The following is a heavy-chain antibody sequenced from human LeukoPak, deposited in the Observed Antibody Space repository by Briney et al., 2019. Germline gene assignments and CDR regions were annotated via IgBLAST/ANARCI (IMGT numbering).Heavy chain of an antibody. Sequence: PGGSLRLSCAASGFTFSVYAMSWVRQAPGKGLEWVSAISGSGDNNDNTYYADSVKGQFTISRDNSKNTLYLQMNSLRAEDTAVYYCARSLRGGWYVAGAFDIWGQGTMVTVSS. CDR1: GFTFSVYA. J-gene: IGHJ3*02. D-gene: IGHD6-19*01. CDR2: ISGSGDNNDNT. V-gene: IGHV3-23*01. CDR3: ARSLRGGWYVAGAFDI.